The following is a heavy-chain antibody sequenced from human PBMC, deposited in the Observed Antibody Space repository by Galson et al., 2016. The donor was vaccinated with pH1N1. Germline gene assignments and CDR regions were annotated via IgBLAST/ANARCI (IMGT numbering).Heavy chain of an antibody. CDR3: ARDREYSGHKWVH. J-gene: IGHJ4*02. CDR1: GFTFTSYA. D-gene: IGHD5-12*01. Sequence: SLRLSCTASGFTFTSYAMHWVRQAPGKGLEWVAVILYDGSNEYYADSVKGRFPISRDKTQSTVYLQMNSLRTEDTAVYYCARDREYSGHKWVHWAQGTLVIVSS. CDR2: ILYDGSNE. V-gene: IGHV3-30*04.